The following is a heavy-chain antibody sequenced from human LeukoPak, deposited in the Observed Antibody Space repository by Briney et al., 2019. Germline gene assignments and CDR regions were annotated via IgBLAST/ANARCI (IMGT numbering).Heavy chain of an antibody. Sequence: PGRSLRLSCAASGFTFSSYGMHWVRQAPGKGLEWVAVIWYDGSNKYYADSVKDRFTISRDNSKNTLYLQMNSLRAEDTAVYYCAKDTDAYGGDMDVWAKGPRSPSP. CDR1: GFTFSSYG. J-gene: IGHJ6*03. V-gene: IGHV3-33*06. D-gene: IGHD3-16*01. CDR3: AKDTDAYGGDMDV. CDR2: IWYDGSNK.